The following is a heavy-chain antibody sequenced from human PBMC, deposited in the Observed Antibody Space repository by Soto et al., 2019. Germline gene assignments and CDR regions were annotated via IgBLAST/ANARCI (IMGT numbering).Heavy chain of an antibody. D-gene: IGHD1-26*01. CDR2: IYYSGST. Sequence: SETLSLACTVSVGSISSSSYYGGWIRQPPGKGLEWIGSIYYSGSTYYNPSLKSRVTISVDTSKNQFSLKLSSVTAADTAVYYCARRRGWEHTASSFDPWGQGTLVTVSS. CDR3: ARRRGWEHTASSFDP. J-gene: IGHJ5*02. CDR1: VGSISSSSYY. V-gene: IGHV4-39*01.